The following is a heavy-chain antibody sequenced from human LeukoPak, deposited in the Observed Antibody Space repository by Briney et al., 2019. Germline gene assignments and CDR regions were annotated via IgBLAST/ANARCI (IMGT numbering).Heavy chain of an antibody. CDR3: ARGGSYGEAFDY. Sequence: SETPSLTCTVSGGSISGYYWSWIRQPPGKGLEWIGEINHSGSTNYNPSLKSRVTISVDTSKNQFSLKLSSVTAADTAVYYCARGGSYGEAFDYWGQGTLVTVSS. V-gene: IGHV4-34*01. D-gene: IGHD1-26*01. J-gene: IGHJ4*02. CDR2: INHSGST. CDR1: GGSISGYY.